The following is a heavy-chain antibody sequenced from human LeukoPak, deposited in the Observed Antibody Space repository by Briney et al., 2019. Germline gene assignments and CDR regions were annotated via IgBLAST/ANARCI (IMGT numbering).Heavy chain of an antibody. Sequence: GGSLRLSCAASGFTFSNYAMSWVRQAPGKGLEWVSVISDSGDSTFYADSVKGRFTISRDNAKNSLYLQMNSLRAEDTALYYCAKGAYSSIHDWGQGTLVTVSS. CDR2: ISDSGDST. J-gene: IGHJ4*02. V-gene: IGHV3-23*01. D-gene: IGHD6-13*01. CDR3: AKGAYSSIHD. CDR1: GFTFSNYA.